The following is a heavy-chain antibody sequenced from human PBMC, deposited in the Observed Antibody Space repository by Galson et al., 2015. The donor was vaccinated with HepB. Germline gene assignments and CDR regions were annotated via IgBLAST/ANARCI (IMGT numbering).Heavy chain of an antibody. CDR1: GHSFTSYW. J-gene: IGHJ3*02. Sequence: QSGAEVKKPGESLKISCKGSGHSFTSYWIGWVRQMPGKGLEWMGIIYPGDSDTRYSPSFQGQVTISADKSISTAYLQWSSLKASDTAMYYCASFYCGGDCYSPRAFDIWGQGTMVTVSS. CDR2: IYPGDSDT. V-gene: IGHV5-51*03. D-gene: IGHD2-21*01. CDR3: ASFYCGGDCYSPRAFDI.